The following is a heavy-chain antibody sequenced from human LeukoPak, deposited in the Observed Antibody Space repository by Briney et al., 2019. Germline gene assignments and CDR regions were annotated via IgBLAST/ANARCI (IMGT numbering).Heavy chain of an antibody. CDR2: IYDSGTT. J-gene: IGHJ4*02. CDR3: ARGGDRRGFDY. CDR1: GASISNGGYY. D-gene: IGHD1-14*01. Sequence: PSQTLSLTCTVSGASISNGGYYWSWIRHHPGKGLEWIGYIYDSGTTYYNPALQSRVTISVDTSDNQFSLKLRSLTAADTAVYYCARGGDRRGFDYWGQGTLVTVSS. V-gene: IGHV4-31*03.